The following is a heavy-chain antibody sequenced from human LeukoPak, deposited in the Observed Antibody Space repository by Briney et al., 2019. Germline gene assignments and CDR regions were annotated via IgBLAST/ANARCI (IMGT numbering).Heavy chain of an antibody. CDR1: GGSISSYY. CDR2: IYTSGST. D-gene: IGHD3-22*01. V-gene: IGHV4-4*09. Sequence: SETLSLTRTVSGGSISSYYWSWIRQPPGKGLEWIGYIYTSGSTNYNPSLKSRVTISVDTSKNQFSLKLSSVTAADTAVYYCARRNSSGYSYWFDPWGQGTLVTVSS. J-gene: IGHJ5*02. CDR3: ARRNSSGYSYWFDP.